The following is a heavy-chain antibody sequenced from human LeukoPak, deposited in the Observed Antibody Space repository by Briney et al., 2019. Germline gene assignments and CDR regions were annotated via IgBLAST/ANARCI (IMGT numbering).Heavy chain of an antibody. Sequence: SETLSLTCTVSGGSISRSGYYWGWIRQTPGKGLEWIGSIYYSGSTYYKSSLKSRVTISLDTSKNQFSLKLSSVTAADTAVYYCARDHTAMVTAFFDYWGQGTLVTVSS. CDR2: IYYSGST. J-gene: IGHJ4*02. D-gene: IGHD5-18*01. CDR1: GGSISRSGYY. V-gene: IGHV4-39*07. CDR3: ARDHTAMVTAFFDY.